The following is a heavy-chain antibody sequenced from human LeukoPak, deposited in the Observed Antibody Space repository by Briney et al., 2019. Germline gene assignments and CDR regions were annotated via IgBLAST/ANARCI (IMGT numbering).Heavy chain of an antibody. CDR3: AKGPSIVVVPAAIPTGFDY. Sequence: GGSLRLSCAASGFTFSSYAMSWVRQAPGKGLEWVSAISGSGGGTYYADSVKGRFTISRDNSKNTLYLQMNSLRAEDTAVYYCAKGPSIVVVPAAIPTGFDYWGQGTLVTVSS. CDR2: ISGSGGGT. CDR1: GFTFSSYA. J-gene: IGHJ4*02. V-gene: IGHV3-23*01. D-gene: IGHD2-2*02.